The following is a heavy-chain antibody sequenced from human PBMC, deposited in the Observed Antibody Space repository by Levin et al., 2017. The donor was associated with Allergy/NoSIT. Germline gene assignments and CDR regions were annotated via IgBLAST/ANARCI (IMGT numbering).Heavy chain of an antibody. CDR1: GFTFDYYG. CDR2: VRASNGDT. J-gene: IGHJ4*02. D-gene: IGHD3-3*01. Sequence: ASVKVSCEASGFTFDYYGFSWVRQAPGQGLEWVGWVRASNGDTKYAQKWQGRVTMTTSANTAFIELRSLRSDDTAVYYCARDPHRYLESAQNFYFDYWGQGTLVTVSS. V-gene: IGHV1-18*01. CDR3: ARDPHRYLESAQNFYFDY.